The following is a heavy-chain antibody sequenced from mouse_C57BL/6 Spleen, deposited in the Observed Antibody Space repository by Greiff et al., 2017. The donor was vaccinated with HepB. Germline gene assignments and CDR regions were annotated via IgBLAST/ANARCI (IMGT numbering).Heavy chain of an antibody. CDR2: IDPSDSYT. J-gene: IGHJ3*01. CDR1: GYTFTSYW. Sequence: QVQLQQSGAELVKPGASVKLSCKASGYTFTSYWMQWVKQRPGQGLEWIGEIDPSDSYTNYNQKFKGKATLTVDTSSSTAYMQLSSLTSEDSAVYYSARYYGYDFGWFAYWGQGTLVTVSA. CDR3: ARYYGYDFGWFAY. D-gene: IGHD2-2*01. V-gene: IGHV1-50*01.